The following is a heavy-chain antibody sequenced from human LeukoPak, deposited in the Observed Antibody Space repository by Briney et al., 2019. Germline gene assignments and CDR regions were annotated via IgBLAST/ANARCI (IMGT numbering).Heavy chain of an antibody. J-gene: IGHJ4*02. D-gene: IGHD3-22*01. Sequence: ASVKVSCKASGYTFTSYGISWVRQAPGQGLEWMGWISAYNGNTNYAQKLQGRVTITADKSTSTAYMELSSLRSEDTAVYYCARDLGVYYYDSSGYYEEEKYYFDYWGQGTLVTVSS. CDR3: ARDLGVYYYDSSGYYEEEKYYFDY. CDR1: GYTFTSYG. V-gene: IGHV1-18*01. CDR2: ISAYNGNT.